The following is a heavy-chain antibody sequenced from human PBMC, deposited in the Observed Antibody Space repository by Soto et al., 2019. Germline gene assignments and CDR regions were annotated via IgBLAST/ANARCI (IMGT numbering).Heavy chain of an antibody. J-gene: IGHJ5*02. D-gene: IGHD6-13*01. V-gene: IGHV3-30-3*01. CDR3: ERDWRTAGTTGWCDP. CDR1: GFTFSTHA. CDR2: ISYDGTTK. Sequence: QEQVVESGGGVVQPGRSLRLSCAASGFTFSTHAMHWVRQAPGRGLEWVAIISYDGTTKDYADSVKGRFTISRDNSKNAVYLQMNSLRSEDTALYYCERDWRTAGTTGWCDPWGQGTLVTVSS.